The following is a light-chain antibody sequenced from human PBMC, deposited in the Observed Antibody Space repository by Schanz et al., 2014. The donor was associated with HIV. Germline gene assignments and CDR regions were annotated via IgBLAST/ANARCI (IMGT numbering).Light chain of an antibody. CDR3: QQYGSSPLT. V-gene: IGKV3-20*01. CDR1: QSVGNY. CDR2: GVS. J-gene: IGKJ4*01. Sequence: EIVLTQSPATLSLSPGERATLSCRASQSVGNYLAWYQHKPGQAPRLLIYGVSSRATGIPDRFSGSGSGTDFTLTISRLEPEDFAVYYCQQYGSSPLTFGGGTKVEIK.